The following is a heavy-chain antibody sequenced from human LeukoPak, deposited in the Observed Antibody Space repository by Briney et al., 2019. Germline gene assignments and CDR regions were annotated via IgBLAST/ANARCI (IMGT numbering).Heavy chain of an antibody. CDR2: ISAYNGNT. CDR3: ARTIDYGDSEVLDY. D-gene: IGHD4-17*01. V-gene: IGHV1-18*01. J-gene: IGHJ4*02. CDR1: GYTFSSYG. Sequence: GASVKVSCKASGYTFSSYGVNWVRQAPGQGLEWMGWISAYNGNTNYAQEVQGRVTMTTDTSTSTAYMDLRSLRSDDTAVYYCARTIDYGDSEVLDYWGQGTLVTVSS.